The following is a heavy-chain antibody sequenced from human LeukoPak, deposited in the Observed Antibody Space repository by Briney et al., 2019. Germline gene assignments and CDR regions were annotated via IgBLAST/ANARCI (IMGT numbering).Heavy chain of an antibody. D-gene: IGHD3-10*01. CDR1: GGSISSYY. CDR3: VSLLGSNYYGSGSPRGYDAFDI. Sequence: SETLSLTCTVSGGSISSYYWSWIRQPPGKGLEWIGYIYYTGSTNYNPSLKSRVTISVDTSKNQFSLKLSSVTAADTAVYYCVSLLGSNYYGSGSPRGYDAFDIWGQGTMVTVSS. V-gene: IGHV4-59*01. CDR2: IYYTGST. J-gene: IGHJ3*02.